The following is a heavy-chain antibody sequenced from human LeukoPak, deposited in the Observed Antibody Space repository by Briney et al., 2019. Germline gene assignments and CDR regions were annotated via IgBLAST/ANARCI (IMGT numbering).Heavy chain of an antibody. CDR1: GYTFTGYY. Sequence: ASVKVSCKASGYTFTGYYMHWVRQAPGQGLEWMGWINPNSGGTNYAQKFQGRVTMTRDTSISTAYMELSRLRSDDTAVYYCARAERGYCSGGSCYSPHYDYWGQGTLVTVSS. CDR3: ARAERGYCSGGSCYSPHYDY. CDR2: INPNSGGT. D-gene: IGHD2-15*01. V-gene: IGHV1-2*02. J-gene: IGHJ4*02.